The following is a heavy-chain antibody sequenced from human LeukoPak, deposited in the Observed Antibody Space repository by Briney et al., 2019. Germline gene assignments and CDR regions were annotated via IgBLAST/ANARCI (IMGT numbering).Heavy chain of an antibody. Sequence: SETLSLTCTVSGGSISSTNYYWGWIRQPPGKGLEWIGNIYYSGSTYYNPSLKSRLTISVDTSKNQFSLKLSSVTAADTAVYCCARLLDYYGTLYYWGQGTLVTVSS. D-gene: IGHD3-10*01. CDR1: GGSISSTNYY. CDR2: IYYSGST. V-gene: IGHV4-39*01. J-gene: IGHJ4*02. CDR3: ARLLDYYGTLYY.